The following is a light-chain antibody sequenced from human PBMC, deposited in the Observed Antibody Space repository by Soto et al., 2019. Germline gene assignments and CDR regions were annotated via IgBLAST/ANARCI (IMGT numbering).Light chain of an antibody. CDR3: QRLKSYPRT. Sequence: DIQLTQSPASLSSSVGDRVTITCRASQGVSSYLAWYQQKPGKAPKLLIYAASTMQSGVPSRFSGSGSGTELTITSRNLQPVDFATYYCQRLKSYPRTFGQGTKVEIK. V-gene: IGKV1-9*01. CDR1: QGVSSY. CDR2: AAS. J-gene: IGKJ1*01.